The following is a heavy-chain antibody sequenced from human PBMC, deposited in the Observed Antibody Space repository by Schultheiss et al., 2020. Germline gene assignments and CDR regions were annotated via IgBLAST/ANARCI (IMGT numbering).Heavy chain of an antibody. CDR1: GGSISSYY. CDR2: VFTSGST. V-gene: IGHV4-4*08. Sequence: LSLTCTVSGGSISSYYWGWIRQPPGKGLEWIGRVFTSGSTNYNPSLKSRVTMSVDTSNNQFSLRLSSVTATDTAVYYCARGGSATVESFDIWGQGTMVTVSS. D-gene: IGHD4-23*01. CDR3: ARGGSATVESFDI. J-gene: IGHJ3*02.